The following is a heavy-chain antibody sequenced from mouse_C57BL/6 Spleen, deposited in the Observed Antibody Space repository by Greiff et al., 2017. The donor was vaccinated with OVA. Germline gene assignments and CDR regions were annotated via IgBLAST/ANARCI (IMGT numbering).Heavy chain of an antibody. CDR3: TVVGRDWYFDV. CDR2: IRNKANNHAT. D-gene: IGHD1-1*02. J-gene: IGHJ1*03. V-gene: IGHV6-6*01. CDR1: GFTFSDAW. Sequence: EVQRVESGGGLVQPGGSMKLSCAASGFTFSDAWIDWVRQSPEKGLEWVAEIRNKANNHATYYAESVKGRFTISRDDSKSSVYLQMNSLRAEDTGIYYCTVVGRDWYFDVWGTGTTVTVSS.